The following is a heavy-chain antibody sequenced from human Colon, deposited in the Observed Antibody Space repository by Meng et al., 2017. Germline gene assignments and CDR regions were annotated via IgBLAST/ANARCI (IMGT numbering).Heavy chain of an antibody. V-gene: IGHV3-72*01. Sequence: GESLKISCATSGFSFSDHYMDWVRQAPGKGLEWVGRSRNRANSYITDYAASVKGRFTISRDDSKNLLFLQMNSLKTEDTAVYYCARDLYGSSSGTDDHGFDIWGQGTMVTVSS. CDR3: ARDLYGSSSGTDDHGFDI. CDR1: GFSFSDHY. D-gene: IGHD1-26*01. J-gene: IGHJ3*02. CDR2: SRNRANSYIT.